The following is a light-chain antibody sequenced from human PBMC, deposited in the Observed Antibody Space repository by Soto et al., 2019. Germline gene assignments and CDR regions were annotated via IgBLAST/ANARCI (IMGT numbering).Light chain of an antibody. CDR2: SSN. CDR1: GSNIGSNV. J-gene: IGLJ3*02. Sequence: QAVVTQAPSASGTPGQRVTISCSGSGSNIGSNVVNWYQQFPGTAPKVLIYSSNQRPSGVPDRFSASKSGTSASLAISGLQSEDEADYYCAAWDDSLKTWVFGGGTKLTVL. CDR3: AAWDDSLKTWV. V-gene: IGLV1-44*01.